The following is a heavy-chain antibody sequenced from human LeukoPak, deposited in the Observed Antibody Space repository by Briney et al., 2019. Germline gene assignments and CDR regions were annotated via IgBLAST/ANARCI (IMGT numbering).Heavy chain of an antibody. D-gene: IGHD1-1*01. V-gene: IGHV4-34*01. CDR2: INHSGST. CDR3: ARGRLGNEIDY. CDR1: GGSFSGYY. J-gene: IGHJ4*02. Sequence: LETLSLTCAVYGGSFSGYYWSWIRQPPGKGLEWIGEINHSGSTNYNPSLKSRVTISVDTSKNQFSLKLSSVTAADTAVYYCARGRLGNEIDYWGQGTLVTVSS.